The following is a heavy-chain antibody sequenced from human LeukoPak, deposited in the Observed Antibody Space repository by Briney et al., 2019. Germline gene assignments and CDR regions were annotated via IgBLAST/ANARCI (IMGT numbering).Heavy chain of an antibody. Sequence: SGTLSLTCTVAGGSISSSLYYWGWIRQPPGKGLEWIGSLYYSGSSYYNPSLKSRVTISIDTSKNQFSLKLNSVTAADTAMYYCARISSVYINNFYYYMDVWSKGTPVTVSS. D-gene: IGHD2-8*01. CDR2: LYYSGSS. J-gene: IGHJ6*03. CDR1: GGSISSSLYY. V-gene: IGHV4-39*07. CDR3: ARISSVYINNFYYYMDV.